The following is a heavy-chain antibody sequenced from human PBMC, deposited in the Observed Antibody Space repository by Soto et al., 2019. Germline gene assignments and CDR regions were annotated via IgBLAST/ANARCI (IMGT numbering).Heavy chain of an antibody. CDR1: GFTFSSYA. D-gene: IGHD1-26*01. CDR2: ISGSGGST. Sequence: GWSLRLSCSASGFTFSSYAMSWVRQAPGKGLEWVSAISGSGGSTYYADSVKGRFTISRDNSKNTPYLQMNSLRAEDTAVYYGAKYKVEGARPDFDDWGQGTLVTDSS. J-gene: IGHJ4*02. CDR3: AKYKVEGARPDFDD. V-gene: IGHV3-23*01.